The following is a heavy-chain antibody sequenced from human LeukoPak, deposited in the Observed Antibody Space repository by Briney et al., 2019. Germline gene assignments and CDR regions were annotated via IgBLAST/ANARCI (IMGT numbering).Heavy chain of an antibody. CDR3: AKGYGSGSYSVDY. CDR1: GFTFSSYG. D-gene: IGHD3-10*01. CDR2: TSYDGSNK. Sequence: SGGSLRLSCAASGFTFSSYGLHWVRQAPGKGLEWVTFTSYDGSNKYYADSVKGRFTISRDNSENTLYLQMNSLRVEDTAMYHCAKGYGSGSYSVDYWGQGTLVTVSS. J-gene: IGHJ4*02. V-gene: IGHV3-30*18.